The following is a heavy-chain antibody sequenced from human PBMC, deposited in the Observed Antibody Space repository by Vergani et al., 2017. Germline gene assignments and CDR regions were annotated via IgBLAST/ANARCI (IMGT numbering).Heavy chain of an antibody. D-gene: IGHD3-3*01. V-gene: IGHV3-21*01. CDR3: ARARGASPRITIFGEVSDKGGAFDI. J-gene: IGHJ3*02. Sequence: EVQLVESGGGLVKPGGSLRLSCAASGFTFSSYSMNWVRQAPGKGLEWVSSSSSSSSYIYYADSVKGRFTISRDNAKNSLYLQMNSLRAEDTAVYYCARARGASPRITIFGEVSDKGGAFDIWGQGTMVTVSS. CDR2: SSSSSSYI. CDR1: GFTFSSYS.